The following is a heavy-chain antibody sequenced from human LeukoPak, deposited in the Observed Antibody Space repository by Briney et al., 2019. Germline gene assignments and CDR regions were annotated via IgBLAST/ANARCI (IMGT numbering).Heavy chain of an antibody. D-gene: IGHD2-15*01. CDR3: AKKDRRYCSGGSCYVDY. CDR2: IWYDGSNK. J-gene: IGHJ4*02. Sequence: GGSLRLSCAASGFTFSSYGMHWVHQAPGKGLEWVAVIWYDGSNKYYADSVKGRFTISGDNSKNTLYLQMNSLRAEDTAVYYCAKKDRRYCSGGSCYVDYWGQGTLVTVSS. CDR1: GFTFSSYG. V-gene: IGHV3-33*06.